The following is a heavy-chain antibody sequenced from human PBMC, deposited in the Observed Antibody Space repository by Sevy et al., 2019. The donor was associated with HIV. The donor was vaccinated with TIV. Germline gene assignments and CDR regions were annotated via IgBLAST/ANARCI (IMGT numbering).Heavy chain of an antibody. CDR3: AKDPLAYCGGDCYSAHFRH. V-gene: IGHV3-30*18. Sequence: GGSLRLSCAASGFTFSSYGMHWVRQAPGKGLEWVAVISYDGSNKYYADSVKGRFTISRDNSKNTLYLQMNSLRAEDTAVYYCAKDPLAYCGGDCYSAHFRHWGQGTLVTVSS. CDR2: ISYDGSNK. D-gene: IGHD2-21*01. J-gene: IGHJ1*01. CDR1: GFTFSSYG.